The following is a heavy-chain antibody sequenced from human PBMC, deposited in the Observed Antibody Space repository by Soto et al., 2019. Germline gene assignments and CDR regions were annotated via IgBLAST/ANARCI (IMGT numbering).Heavy chain of an antibody. D-gene: IGHD2-2*01. CDR2: INPSGGST. J-gene: IGHJ6*02. Sequence: ASVKVSCKASGYTFTSYGISWVRQAPGQGLEWMGIINPSGGSTSYAQKFKGRVTMTRDTSTSTVYMELSSLRSEDTAVYYCARGDIVLVPAARAYYYGMDVWGQGTTVTV. CDR3: ARGDIVLVPAARAYYYGMDV. CDR1: GYTFTSYG. V-gene: IGHV1-46*01.